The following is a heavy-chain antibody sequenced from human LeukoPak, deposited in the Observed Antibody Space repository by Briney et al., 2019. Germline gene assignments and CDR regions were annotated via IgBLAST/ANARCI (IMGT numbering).Heavy chain of an antibody. CDR1: GYTFTVYS. CDR3: ARDETEYTSSWAYFDD. J-gene: IGHJ4*02. D-gene: IGHD6-13*01. V-gene: IGHV1-2*02. Sequence: ASVKVSCKASGYTFTVYSIHWVRQAPGQGLEWMGWINPNNGGTIYAQKFQGRVTMTRDTSSSTAYMELSGLRSDDTALYYCARDETEYTSSWAYFDDWGQGPLVTVSS. CDR2: INPNNGGT.